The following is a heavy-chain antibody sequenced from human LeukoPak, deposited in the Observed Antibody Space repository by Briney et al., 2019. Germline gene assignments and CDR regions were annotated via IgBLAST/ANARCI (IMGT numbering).Heavy chain of an antibody. Sequence: ASVKVSCEASGYTFTSYYMHWVRQAPGQGLEWMGIINPSGGSTSYAQNIQGRVTMTRETSTSTVYMELSSLRSEDTAVYYCARDRPYYYDSSGHKADDAFDIWGQGTMVTVSS. CDR1: GYTFTSYY. J-gene: IGHJ3*02. CDR3: ARDRPYYYDSSGHKADDAFDI. CDR2: INPSGGST. D-gene: IGHD3-22*01. V-gene: IGHV1-46*01.